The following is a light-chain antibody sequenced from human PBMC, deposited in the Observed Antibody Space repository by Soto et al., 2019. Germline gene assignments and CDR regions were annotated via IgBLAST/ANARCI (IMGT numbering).Light chain of an antibody. CDR3: MQALQTPLT. Sequence: VLTQSPLALPVTPGEPASMSCRSSQSLLHKDGYNYLDWYVQKPGQSPQVLIYLGSHRASGVPDRFRGSGSFTDFTLRISRVEAEDVGVYYCMQALQTPLTFGGGTKVEIK. V-gene: IGKV2-28*01. CDR1: QSLLHKDGYNY. J-gene: IGKJ4*01. CDR2: LGS.